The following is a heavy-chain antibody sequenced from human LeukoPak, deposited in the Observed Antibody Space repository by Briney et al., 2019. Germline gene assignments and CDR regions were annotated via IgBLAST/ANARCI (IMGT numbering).Heavy chain of an antibody. D-gene: IGHD3-22*01. Sequence: GGSLRLSCAASGFRFDIFVMAWVRQAPGKGLEWVSSISGSGDYTYYTDSAKGRWTVARDSSKSTLYLQMHSLRDDDTALYYCAKGHTYDNTGYYRHFDSWGQGILVTVSS. V-gene: IGHV3-23*01. J-gene: IGHJ4*02. CDR2: ISGSGDYT. CDR1: GFRFDIFV. CDR3: AKGHTYDNTGYYRHFDS.